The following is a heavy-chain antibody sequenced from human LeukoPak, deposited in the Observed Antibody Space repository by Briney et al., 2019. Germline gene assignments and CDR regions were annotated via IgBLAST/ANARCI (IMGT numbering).Heavy chain of an antibody. J-gene: IGHJ5*02. D-gene: IGHD3-9*01. V-gene: IGHV1-8*01. CDR1: GYTFTNYD. Sequence: ASVKVSCKASGYTFTNYDINWVRQASGQGREWMGWMDPKKGNTGYAQKFRGRVTLTRNSSINTAYMELSSLTSEDTAVYYCARGGSLTGYHAWFDPWGQGTLVAVSS. CDR3: ARGGSLTGYHAWFDP. CDR2: MDPKKGNT.